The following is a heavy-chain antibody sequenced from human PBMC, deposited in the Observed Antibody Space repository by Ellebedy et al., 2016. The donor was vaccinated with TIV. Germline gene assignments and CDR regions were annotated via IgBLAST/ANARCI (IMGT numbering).Heavy chain of an antibody. J-gene: IGHJ4*02. Sequence: SETLSLXCSVSGASIRSSVGWYWSWIRQYPGKGLEWIGCIYYSGSTDYNGSLRNRVTLSVDTSKNQVSLKLTSVTAADTALYYCTMAPNNYYFDYWGQGTLVTVSS. V-gene: IGHV4-31*03. CDR3: TMAPNNYYFDY. CDR1: GASIRSSVGWY. CDR2: IYYSGST. D-gene: IGHD1-1*01.